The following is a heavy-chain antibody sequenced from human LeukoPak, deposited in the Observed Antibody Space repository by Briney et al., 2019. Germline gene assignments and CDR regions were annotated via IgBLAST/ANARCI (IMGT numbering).Heavy chain of an antibody. CDR2: IIPILGIA. J-gene: IGHJ4*02. CDR1: GGTFSSYA. D-gene: IGHD1-7*01. CDR3: ARDRVTGTPTGADY. V-gene: IGHV1-69*04. Sequence: ASVNVSCKASGGTFSSYAISWVRQAPGQGPEWMGRIIPILGIANYAQKFQGRVTITADKSTSTAYMELSSLRSEDTAVYYCARDRVTGTPTGADYWGQGTLVTVSS.